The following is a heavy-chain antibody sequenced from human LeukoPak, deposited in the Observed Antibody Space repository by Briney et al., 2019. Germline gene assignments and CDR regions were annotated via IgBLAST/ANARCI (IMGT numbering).Heavy chain of an antibody. CDR2: IWFDGSNK. Sequence: PGGSLRLSCAASGLTFSTSGMHWVRQAPGKGLEWVAVIWFDGSNKHYADSVKGRFTISRDNSENTLYLQMNSLRAEDTAVYYCARDPSYCSSTSCYVGSPLYYYYPMDVWGQGTTVTVSS. J-gene: IGHJ6*02. D-gene: IGHD2-2*01. V-gene: IGHV3-33*01. CDR3: ARDPSYCSSTSCYVGSPLYYYYPMDV. CDR1: GLTFSTSG.